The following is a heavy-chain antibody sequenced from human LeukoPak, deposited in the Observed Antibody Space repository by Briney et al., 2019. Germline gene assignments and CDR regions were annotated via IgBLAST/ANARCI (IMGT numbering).Heavy chain of an antibody. Sequence: GGSLRLSCAASGFTFSSYGMSWVRQAPGKGLEWVSDISGSGGSTYYADSVKGRFTISRDNSKNTLYLQMNNLRAEDTAVYYCARKAGYYYGSGDYWGQGTPVTVSS. J-gene: IGHJ4*02. CDR3: ARKAGYYYGSGDY. V-gene: IGHV3-23*01. D-gene: IGHD3-10*01. CDR2: ISGSGGST. CDR1: GFTFSSYG.